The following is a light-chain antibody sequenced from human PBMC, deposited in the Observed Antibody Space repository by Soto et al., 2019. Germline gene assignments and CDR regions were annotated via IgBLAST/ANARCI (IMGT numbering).Light chain of an antibody. Sequence: QSVLTQPASVSGAHGQSITISCTETISDFGGYNYVSCYQQHPGKAPKLMIYEVSNRPSGVSNRFSGSKSGHTASLTISGLQSEDEADYFCTSYTSSSTLDVFGTGTK. V-gene: IGLV2-14*01. J-gene: IGLJ1*01. CDR2: EVS. CDR1: ISDFGGYNY. CDR3: TSYTSSSTLDV.